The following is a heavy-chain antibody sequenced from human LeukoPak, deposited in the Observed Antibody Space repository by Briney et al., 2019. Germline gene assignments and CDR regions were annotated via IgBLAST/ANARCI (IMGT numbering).Heavy chain of an antibody. V-gene: IGHV3-30*18. CDR3: AKGDPRDGYKFFDY. Sequence: QPGGSLRLSCAASGFTFSSYGMHWVRQAPGKGLEWVAVISYDGSNKYYADSVKGRFTISRDNSKNTLYLQMNSLRAEDTAVYYCAKGDPRDGYKFFDYWGQGTLVTVSS. D-gene: IGHD5-24*01. J-gene: IGHJ4*02. CDR2: ISYDGSNK. CDR1: GFTFSSYG.